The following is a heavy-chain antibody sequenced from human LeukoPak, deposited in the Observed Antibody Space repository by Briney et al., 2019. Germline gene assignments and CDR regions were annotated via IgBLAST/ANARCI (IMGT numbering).Heavy chain of an antibody. CDR3: ANGDYGDYGGYYFDY. CDR2: ISSSSSYI. J-gene: IGHJ4*02. Sequence: GGSLRLSCAASGFTFSSYSMNWVRQAPGKGLEWVSSISSSSSYIYYADSVKGRFTISRDNAKNSLYLQMNSLRAEDTAVYYCANGDYGDYGGYYFDYWGQGTLVTVSS. D-gene: IGHD4-17*01. V-gene: IGHV3-21*01. CDR1: GFTFSSYS.